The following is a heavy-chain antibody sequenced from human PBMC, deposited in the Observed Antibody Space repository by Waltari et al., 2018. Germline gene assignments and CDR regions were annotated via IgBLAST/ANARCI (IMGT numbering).Heavy chain of an antibody. CDR3: ASAVAGLQYYFDY. CDR1: GYSISSGYY. CDR2: IYHSGST. J-gene: IGHJ4*02. Sequence: QVQLQESGPGLVKPSETLSLTCAVSGYSISSGYYWGWIRQPPGKGLEWIGSIYHSGSTYYNPSLKSRVTISVDTSKNQFSLKLSSVTAADTAVYYCASAVAGLQYYFDYWGQGTLVTVSS. V-gene: IGHV4-38-2*01. D-gene: IGHD6-19*01.